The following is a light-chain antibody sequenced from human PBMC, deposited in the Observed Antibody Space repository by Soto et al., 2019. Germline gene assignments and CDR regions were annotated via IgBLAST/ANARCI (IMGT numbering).Light chain of an antibody. CDR2: DAA. CDR3: QQYGGAPRT. J-gene: IGKJ1*01. V-gene: IGKV2D-30*01. Sequence: DIKAQYQVSLPVNLRQPASLNCMSTHSLIYSDGNTYVNWDQQKQGKDPKLLRLDAASLPSGVQSRVPGSGSGTDFTLNINRVEPEVFPVDFGQQYGGAPRTFAQGAKVDIK. CDR1: HSLIYSDGNTY.